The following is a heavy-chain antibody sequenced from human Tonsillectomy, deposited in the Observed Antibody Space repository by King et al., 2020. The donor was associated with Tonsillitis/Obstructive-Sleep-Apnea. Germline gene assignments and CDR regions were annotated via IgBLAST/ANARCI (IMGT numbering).Heavy chain of an antibody. Sequence: QVQLVESGAEEKRPGASVKVSCKASGYIFTSYGITWVRQAPGQGLEGMGWKSTYNGDTKLAQKFKDRVILTTDTYTNTAYMDLRSLGFDDTALYYCAGGGWFYYDSSGYLLESWGQGTPVTVSS. V-gene: IGHV1-18*01. D-gene: IGHD3-22*01. CDR2: KSTYNGDT. J-gene: IGHJ4*02. CDR3: AGGGWFYYDSSGYLLES. CDR1: GYIFTSYG.